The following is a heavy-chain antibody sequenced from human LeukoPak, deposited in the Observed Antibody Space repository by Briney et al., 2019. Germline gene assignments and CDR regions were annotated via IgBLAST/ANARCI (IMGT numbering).Heavy chain of an antibody. J-gene: IGHJ3*01. CDR2: IYNSGST. V-gene: IGHV4-59*08. CDR3: AVNSSKLAFYF. Sequence: SETLSLTCTVSGGSISTYYWSWIRQPPGKGLEWIGNIYNSGSTNYNPSLKSRVTISVDTAKNHFSLKLSSVTAADTAVYYCAVNSSKLAFYFWGQATMVS. CDR1: GGSISTYY.